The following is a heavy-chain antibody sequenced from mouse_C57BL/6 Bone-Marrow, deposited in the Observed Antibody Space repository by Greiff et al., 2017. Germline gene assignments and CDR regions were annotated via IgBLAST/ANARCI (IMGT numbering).Heavy chain of an antibody. CDR1: GFTFSDYG. Sequence: EVKVVESGGGLVKPGGSLKLSCAASGFTFSDYGMHWVRQAPEKGLEWVAYISSGSSTIYYADTVKGRFTISRDNAKNTLFLQMTSLRSEDTAMYYCARRDYDGAWFAYWGQGTLVTVSA. V-gene: IGHV5-17*01. CDR2: ISSGSSTI. CDR3: ARRDYDGAWFAY. J-gene: IGHJ3*01. D-gene: IGHD2-4*01.